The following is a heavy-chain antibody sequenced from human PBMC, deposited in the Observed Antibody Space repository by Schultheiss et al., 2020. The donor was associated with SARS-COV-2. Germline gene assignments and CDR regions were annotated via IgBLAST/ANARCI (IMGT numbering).Heavy chain of an antibody. D-gene: IGHD6-19*01. J-gene: IGHJ4*02. CDR3: ARGLLYSSGWFGDY. Sequence: SETLSLTCAVYGGSFSGYYWNWIRQHPGKGLEWIGYIYYSGSTYYNPSLKSRVTISVDTSKNQFSLKLSSVTAADTAVYYCARGLLYSSGWFGDYWGQGTLVTVSS. CDR1: GGSFSGYY. CDR2: IYYSGST. V-gene: IGHV4-34*01.